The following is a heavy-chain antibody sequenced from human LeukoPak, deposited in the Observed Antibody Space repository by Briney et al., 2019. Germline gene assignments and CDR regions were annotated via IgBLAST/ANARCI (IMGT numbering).Heavy chain of an antibody. CDR3: ASYDILTGHDY. J-gene: IGHJ4*02. Sequence: SETLSLTCTVSGGSISSYYWSWIRQPPGKGLEWIGYIYYSGSTNYNPSLKSRVTISVDTSKNQFSLKLGSVTAADTAVYYCASYDILTGHDYWGQGTLVTVSS. D-gene: IGHD3-9*01. CDR2: IYYSGST. V-gene: IGHV4-59*08. CDR1: GGSISSYY.